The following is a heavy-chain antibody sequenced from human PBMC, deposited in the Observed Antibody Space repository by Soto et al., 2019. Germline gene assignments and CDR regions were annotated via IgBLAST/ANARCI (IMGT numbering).Heavy chain of an antibody. J-gene: IGHJ6*02. CDR3: ARGDYSSSGYRGYYYYYGMDV. CDR1: GYTFTSYA. D-gene: IGHD6-13*01. V-gene: IGHV1-3*01. Sequence: GASVKVSCKASGYTFTSYAMHWVRQAPGQRLEWMGWINAGNGNTKYSQECQGRVTITRDTSASTAYMELSSLRSEDTAVYYCARGDYSSSGYRGYYYYYGMDVWGQVTTGTVSS. CDR2: INAGNGNT.